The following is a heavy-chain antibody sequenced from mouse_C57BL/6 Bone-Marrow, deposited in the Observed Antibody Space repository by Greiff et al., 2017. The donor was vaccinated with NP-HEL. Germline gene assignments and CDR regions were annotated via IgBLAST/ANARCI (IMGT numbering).Heavy chain of an antibody. D-gene: IGHD1-1*01. CDR3: ARRGVYYLTLYYAMDY. CDR1: GYTFTDYY. Sequence: EVQLQQSGPELVKPGASVKISCKASGYTFTDYYMNWVKQSHGKSLEWIGDINPNNGGTSYNQKFKGKATLTVDKSSSTAYMELRSLTSEDSAVYYCARRGVYYLTLYYAMDYWGQGTSVTVSS. V-gene: IGHV1-26*01. J-gene: IGHJ4*01. CDR2: INPNNGGT.